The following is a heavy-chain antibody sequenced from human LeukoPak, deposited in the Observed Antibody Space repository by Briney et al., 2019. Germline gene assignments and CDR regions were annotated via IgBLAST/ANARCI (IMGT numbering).Heavy chain of an antibody. CDR3: ARVELVGVGKGIDY. CDR2: IYHSGST. Sequence: SETLSLTCAVSGGSISSSNWWSWVRQPPGKGLEWIGEIYHSGSTNYNPSLKSRVTTSVDKSKNQFSLKLSSVTAADTAVYYCARVELVGVGKGIDYWGQGTLVTVSS. J-gene: IGHJ4*02. V-gene: IGHV4-4*02. D-gene: IGHD3-3*01. CDR1: GGSISSSNW.